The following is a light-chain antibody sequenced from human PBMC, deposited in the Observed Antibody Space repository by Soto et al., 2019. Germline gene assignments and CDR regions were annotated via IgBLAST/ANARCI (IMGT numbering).Light chain of an antibody. V-gene: IGKV1-39*01. Sequence: DIQVTQSPSSLSASVGDRVTVTCRASQSISTSLNWYQQRPGKAPKLLIYDASSLESGVPSRFSGSASATDFTLTISSLQPEDFATYYCQESYSIPYTCGQGTNLEIK. CDR2: DAS. CDR3: QESYSIPYT. CDR1: QSISTS. J-gene: IGKJ2*01.